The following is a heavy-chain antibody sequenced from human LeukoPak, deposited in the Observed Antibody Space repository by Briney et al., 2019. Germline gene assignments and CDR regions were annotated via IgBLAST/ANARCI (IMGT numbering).Heavy chain of an antibody. Sequence: HPGGSLRLSCAASGFTVSSNYMSWVRQAPGKGLERVSTISDSGGSAYYTDSVKGRFTISRDNSKNTLFLQMNSLRAEDTAIYYCARGRKCSYNSCGGFDPWGQGTLVTVSS. V-gene: IGHV3-23*01. CDR2: ISDSGGSA. J-gene: IGHJ5*02. CDR1: GFTVSSNY. CDR3: ARGRKCSYNSCGGFDP. D-gene: IGHD2-2*01.